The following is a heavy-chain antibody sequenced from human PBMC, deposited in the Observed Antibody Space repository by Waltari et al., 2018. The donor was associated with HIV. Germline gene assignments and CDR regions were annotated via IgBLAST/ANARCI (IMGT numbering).Heavy chain of an antibody. CDR2: IWSDGYNK. CDR1: GFTFSGYG. V-gene: IGHV3-33*06. D-gene: IGHD3-16*01. J-gene: IGHJ3*02. Sequence: QAYLMESGGGVVQPGGSLKLSCAASGFTFSGYGMYWVRQAPGKGLEWVAVIWSDGYNKFYADSVRGRFTFSRDNSKYTLSLQMNSLRAEDTALYYCVKERGPFNGFDIWGQGTMVTVSS. CDR3: VKERGPFNGFDI.